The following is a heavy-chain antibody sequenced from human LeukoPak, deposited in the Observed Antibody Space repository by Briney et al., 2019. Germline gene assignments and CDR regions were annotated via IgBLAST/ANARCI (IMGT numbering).Heavy chain of an antibody. J-gene: IGHJ4*02. V-gene: IGHV4-39*01. Sequence: KPSETLSLTCTVSGGSISSSSYYWGWIRPPPGKGLEWIGSIYYNGSTYYNPSLKSRVTISVDTSKNRFSLKLSSVTAADTAVYYCARGPPLDWGQGTLVTVSS. CDR1: GGSISSSSYY. CDR3: ARGPPLD. D-gene: IGHD3-16*01. CDR2: IYYNGST.